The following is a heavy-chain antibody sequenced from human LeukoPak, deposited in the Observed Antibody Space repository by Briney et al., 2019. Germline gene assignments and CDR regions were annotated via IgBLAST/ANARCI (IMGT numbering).Heavy chain of an antibody. Sequence: SETLSLACTVHVRSLSSYYGSWVRQPPARVLEWDGYIYYSGSTNYHPPLKSRVTISVDTSTNQFALKLRSGTAADTAVYYCATSYYDSSDYYFTSWGQGILVTVSS. J-gene: IGHJ4*02. D-gene: IGHD3-22*01. CDR3: ATSYYDSSDYYFTS. CDR1: VRSLSSYY. V-gene: IGHV4-59*08. CDR2: IYYSGST.